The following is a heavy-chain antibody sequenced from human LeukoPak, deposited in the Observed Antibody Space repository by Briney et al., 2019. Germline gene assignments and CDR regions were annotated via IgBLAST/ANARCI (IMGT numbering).Heavy chain of an antibody. J-gene: IGHJ4*02. V-gene: IGHV4-38-2*02. D-gene: IGHD3-3*01. CDR2: IYHSGST. CDR1: GGSISSYY. Sequence: SETLSLTCTVSGGSISSYYWSWIRQPPGKGLEWIGSIYHSGSTYYNPSLKSRVTISVDTSKNQFSLKLSSVTAADTAVYYCARAPGGFWSGYYDYWGQGTLVTVSS. CDR3: ARAPGGFWSGYYDY.